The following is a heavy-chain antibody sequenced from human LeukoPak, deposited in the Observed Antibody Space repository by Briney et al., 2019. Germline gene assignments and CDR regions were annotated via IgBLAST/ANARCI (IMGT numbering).Heavy chain of an antibody. Sequence: PGGSLRLSCAASGFTFSSYAMSWVRQAPGKGLEWVSAISGSGGSTYYADSVKGRFTISRDNAKNTLYLQMNSLTADDTAVYYCARDQRGFDYWGQGTLVTVSS. CDR2: ISGSGGST. CDR3: ARDQRGFDY. J-gene: IGHJ4*02. D-gene: IGHD3-16*01. V-gene: IGHV3-23*01. CDR1: GFTFSSYA.